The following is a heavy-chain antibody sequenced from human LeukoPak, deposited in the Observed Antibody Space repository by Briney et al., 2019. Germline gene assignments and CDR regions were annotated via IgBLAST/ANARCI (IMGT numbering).Heavy chain of an antibody. CDR3: ARGEYGSGSYHIDY. CDR2: ISSSSSYI. D-gene: IGHD3-10*01. V-gene: IGHV3-21*01. Sequence: GGSLRLSCAASGFAFSSYSMNWVRQAPGKGLEWVSFISSSSSYIYYADSVKGRFTISRDNAKNSLYLQMNSLRAEDTAVYYCARGEYGSGSYHIDYWGQGTLVTVSS. CDR1: GFAFSSYS. J-gene: IGHJ4*02.